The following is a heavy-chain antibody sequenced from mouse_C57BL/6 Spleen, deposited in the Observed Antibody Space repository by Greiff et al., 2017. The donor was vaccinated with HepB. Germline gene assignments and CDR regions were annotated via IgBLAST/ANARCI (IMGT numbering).Heavy chain of an antibody. CDR3: ARITTVLWYFDV. CDR2: IWSGGST. CDR1: GFSLTSYG. V-gene: IGHV2-2*01. J-gene: IGHJ1*03. D-gene: IGHD1-1*01. Sequence: VKVVESGPGLVQPSQSLSITCTVSGFSLTSYGVHWVRQSPGKGLEWLGVIWSGGSTDYNAAFISRLSISKDNSKSQVFFKMNSLQADDTAIYYCARITTVLWYFDVWGTGTTVTVSS.